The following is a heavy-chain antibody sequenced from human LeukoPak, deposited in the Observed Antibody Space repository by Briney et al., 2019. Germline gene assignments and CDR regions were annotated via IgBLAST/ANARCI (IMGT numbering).Heavy chain of an antibody. Sequence: PGGSLRLSCAASGFTFSDHWMHWVRQVPGKGLVWVSHVNNDGSGTTYADSVKGRFTISRDNARNTLYLQMNSLRAEDSAVYYCVRDAPNSRFDPWGRGTLVTVSS. J-gene: IGHJ5*02. D-gene: IGHD2/OR15-2a*01. CDR2: VNNDGSGT. CDR1: GFTFSDHW. V-gene: IGHV3-74*03. CDR3: VRDAPNSRFDP.